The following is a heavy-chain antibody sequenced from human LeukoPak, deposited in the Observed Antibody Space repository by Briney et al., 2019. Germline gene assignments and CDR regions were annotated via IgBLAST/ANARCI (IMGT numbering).Heavy chain of an antibody. J-gene: IGHJ4*02. CDR1: GVSLSSHG. V-gene: IGHV3-33*01. CDR2: TWSDGRSE. CDR3: ARDRGNDYFDS. Sequence: GGSLRLSCVVSGVSLSSHGMHWVRQAPGKRLEWLTFTWSDGRSEYYADSVKGRFSVSRDNSKNTVYLQIDSLRVEDTAVYYCARDRGNDYFDSWGQGTLVTVSS.